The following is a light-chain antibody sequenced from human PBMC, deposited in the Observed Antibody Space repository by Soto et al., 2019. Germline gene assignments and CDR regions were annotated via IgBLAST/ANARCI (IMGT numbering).Light chain of an antibody. CDR1: QSIGLA. J-gene: IGKJ5*01. Sequence: EIVLTQAPATLSLSPGERATLSCRASQSIGLAIAWYQHKPGQAPRLLIFDASQRATGIPARFRGSGSGTDFTLTISRVEPEDFAVYYCQQYGNSMYTFGQGTRLEIK. CDR2: DAS. CDR3: QQYGNSMYT. V-gene: IGKV3-11*01.